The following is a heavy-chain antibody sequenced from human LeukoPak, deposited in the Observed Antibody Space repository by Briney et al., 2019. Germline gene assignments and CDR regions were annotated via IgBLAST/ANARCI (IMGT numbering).Heavy chain of an antibody. D-gene: IGHD2-2*01. CDR1: GWTFSGYA. Sequence: PGGSLRLSCAAYGWTFSGYAMHWVRQAPGKGLEWVGVISYGGSNKYYADSVTGRFTISRDNSKNTLYLQMNSLRAEDTAVYYCATLTHIVVVPAANPDWFDPWGQGTLVTVSS. CDR2: ISYGGSNK. J-gene: IGHJ5*02. CDR3: ATLTHIVVVPAANPDWFDP. V-gene: IGHV3-30*04.